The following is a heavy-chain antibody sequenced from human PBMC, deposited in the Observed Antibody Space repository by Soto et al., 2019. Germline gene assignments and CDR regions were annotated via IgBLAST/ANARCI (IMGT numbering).Heavy chain of an antibody. CDR2: IYYSGST. J-gene: IGHJ4*02. V-gene: IGHV4-59*01. D-gene: IGHD5-12*01. CDR1: GGSISSYY. Sequence: PSETLSLTCTVSGGSISSYYWSWIRQPPGKGLEWIGYIYYSGSTNYNPSLKSRVTISVDTSKNQFSLKLSSVTAADTAVYYCARGGYSGYDLPSHFDYWGQGTLVIVSS. CDR3: ARGGYSGYDLPSHFDY.